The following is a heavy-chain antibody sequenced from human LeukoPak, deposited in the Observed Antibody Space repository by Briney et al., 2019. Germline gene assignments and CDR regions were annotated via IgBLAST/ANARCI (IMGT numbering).Heavy chain of an antibody. D-gene: IGHD3/OR15-3a*01. CDR1: GYSFTSYW. CDR2: IHPGDSDT. V-gene: IGHV5-51*01. J-gene: IGHJ5*02. Sequence: GESLKISCKGSGYSFTSYWIGWVRRMPGKGLEWMGIIHPGDSDTRYSPSFQGQVTISADKSISTAYLQWSSLKASDTAMYYCAGTVSMDHSDNNWFDPWGQGTLVTVSS. CDR3: AGTVSMDHSDNNWFDP.